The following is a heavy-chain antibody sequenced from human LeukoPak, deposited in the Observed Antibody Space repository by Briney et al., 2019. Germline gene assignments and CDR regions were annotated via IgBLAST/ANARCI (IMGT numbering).Heavy chain of an antibody. CDR2: IYPGDSDT. CDR1: GYSFTSYW. V-gene: IGHV5-51*01. Sequence: KNGESLKISCKGSGYSFTSYWIGWVRQMPGKGLEWMGIIYPGDSDTRYSPSFQGQVTISADKSISTAYLQWSSLKASDTAMYYCATMGYSYGYHYYYYMDVWGKGTTVTVSS. D-gene: IGHD5-18*01. J-gene: IGHJ6*03. CDR3: ATMGYSYGYHYYYYMDV.